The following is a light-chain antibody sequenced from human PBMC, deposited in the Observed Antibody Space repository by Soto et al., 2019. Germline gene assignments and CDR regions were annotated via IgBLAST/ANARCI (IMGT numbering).Light chain of an antibody. J-gene: IGLJ3*02. V-gene: IGLV2-14*01. CDR2: EVS. Sequence: QSALTHPASVSGSPGQSITISCTGTSSDVGDYNYVSWYQQHPGKAPKLMIYEVSNRPSGVSNRISGSKSGNTASLTISGLQAVDEAVYYCSSYTSSNTGVFGGGTKLTVL. CDR3: SSYTSSNTGV. CDR1: SSDVGDYNY.